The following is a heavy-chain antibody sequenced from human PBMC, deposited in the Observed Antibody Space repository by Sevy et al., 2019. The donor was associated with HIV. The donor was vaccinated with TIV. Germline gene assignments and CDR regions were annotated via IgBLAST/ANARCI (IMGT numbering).Heavy chain of an antibody. J-gene: IGHJ2*01. CDR1: GGSFSGFS. CDR3: AGGVEGVVPSPIIGLGPWAKYWSFDL. D-gene: IGHD2-2*02. CDR2: VTH. V-gene: IGHV4-34*01. Sequence: SETLSLTCAVSGGSFSGFSWNWIRQPPGKGLEWIGEVTHYSPSLKSRATISLDTSKNQFSLKLHSVTAADTALYFCAGGVEGVVPSPIIGLGPWAKYWSFDLWGRGTLVTVSS.